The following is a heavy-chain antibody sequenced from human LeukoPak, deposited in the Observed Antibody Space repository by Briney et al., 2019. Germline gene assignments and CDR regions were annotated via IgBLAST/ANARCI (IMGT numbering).Heavy chain of an antibody. CDR3: AKASSGWTDYYLDY. V-gene: IGHV3-23*01. J-gene: IGHJ4*02. CDR1: GFTFSSYG. Sequence: PGGTLRLSCAASGFTFSSYGMSWVRQASGKGLEWVSGISESGGSTNYADSVKGRFTISRDNSKKTLYLQMNSLRAEDTAVYYCAKASSGWTDYYLDYWGQGTLVTVSS. CDR2: ISESGGST. D-gene: IGHD6-25*01.